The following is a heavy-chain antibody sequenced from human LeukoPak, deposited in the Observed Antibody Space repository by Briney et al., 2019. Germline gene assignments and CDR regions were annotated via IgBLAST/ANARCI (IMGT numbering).Heavy chain of an antibody. V-gene: IGHV4-38-2*02. J-gene: IGHJ5*02. CDR1: VYSIISDCY. Sequence: KTSETLSLTCAVSVYSIISDCYWAWIRQPPGKGLEWIGSIYHSGSTYYNPSLQSRVTISVDTSNNQICLKLNSVTAADTAGYYCVRDCTAMVGICNWFDPWGQGTLVTVSS. CDR3: VRDCTAMVGICNWFDP. CDR2: IYHSGST. D-gene: IGHD6-19*01.